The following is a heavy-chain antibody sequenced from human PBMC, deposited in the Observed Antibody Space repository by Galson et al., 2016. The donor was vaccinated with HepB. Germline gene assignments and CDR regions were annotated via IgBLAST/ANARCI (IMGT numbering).Heavy chain of an antibody. CDR1: GLTFGDYA. Sequence: SLRLSCAASGLTFGDYAMSWVRQAPGKGLEWVSGINWNGGTTSYAESVKGRFTISRENAKKSLYLQMNSLRAEDTALYYCARAASTGRWFHPWGQGTLVSVSP. CDR3: ARAASTGRWFHP. D-gene: IGHD3-10*01. CDR2: INWNGGTT. J-gene: IGHJ5*02. V-gene: IGHV3-20*04.